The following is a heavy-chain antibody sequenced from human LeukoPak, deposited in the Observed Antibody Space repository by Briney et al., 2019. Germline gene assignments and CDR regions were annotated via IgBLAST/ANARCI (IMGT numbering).Heavy chain of an antibody. CDR1: GGSISSSSYY. J-gene: IGHJ4*02. V-gene: IGHV4-39*01. Sequence: SETLSLTCTVSGGSISSSSYYWGWIRQPPGKGLEWIGSIYYSGSTYYNPFLKSRVTISVDTSKNQFSLKLSSVTAADTAVYYCARHRSGYGGLLDYWGQGTLVTVSS. CDR2: IYYSGST. D-gene: IGHD3-22*01. CDR3: ARHRSGYGGLLDY.